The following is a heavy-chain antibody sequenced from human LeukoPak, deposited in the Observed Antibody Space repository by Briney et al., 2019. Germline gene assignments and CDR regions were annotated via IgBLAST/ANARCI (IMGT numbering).Heavy chain of an antibody. CDR2: IKEDGSEK. Sequence: GSLRLSCAASGFTFSSYSMNWVRQAPGKGLEWVANIKEDGSEKYYVDSVKGRFTISRDNAKNSLYLQMNSLRAEDTAIYYCARHSSSGPFDIWGQGTMVTVSS. V-gene: IGHV3-7*01. D-gene: IGHD6-13*01. J-gene: IGHJ3*02. CDR3: ARHSSSGPFDI. CDR1: GFTFSSYS.